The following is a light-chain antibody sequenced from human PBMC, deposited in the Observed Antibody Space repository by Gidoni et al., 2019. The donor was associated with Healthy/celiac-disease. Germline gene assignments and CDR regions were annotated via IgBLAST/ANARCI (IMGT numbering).Light chain of an antibody. CDR2: KDS. J-gene: IGLJ2*01. CDR1: ALPQQY. Sequence: YELTQPPSVSVSPGQTARITCSGDALPQQYAYWYQQKPGQAPGLVIYKDSERPSGIPERFSGSSSGTTVTLTISGVQAEDEADYYCQSADSSGTYVVFGGGTKLTVL. V-gene: IGLV3-25*03. CDR3: QSADSSGTYVV.